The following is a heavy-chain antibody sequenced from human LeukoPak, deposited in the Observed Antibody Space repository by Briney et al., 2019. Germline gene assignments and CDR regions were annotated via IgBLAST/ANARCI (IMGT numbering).Heavy chain of an antibody. J-gene: IGHJ3*02. Sequence: SETLSLTCAVYRGSFSGYYWSWIRQPPGKGREWIGEINHSGSTNYNPSLKSRVTISVDTSKNQFSLKLSSVTAADTDLFYCATFLSDVVVVAATPVDAFDIWGQGTMVTVSA. CDR2: INHSGST. V-gene: IGHV4-34*01. D-gene: IGHD2-15*01. CDR3: ATFLSDVVVVAATPVDAFDI. CDR1: RGSFSGYY.